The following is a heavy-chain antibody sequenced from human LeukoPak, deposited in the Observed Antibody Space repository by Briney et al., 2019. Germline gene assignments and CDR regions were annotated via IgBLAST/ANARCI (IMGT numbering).Heavy chain of an antibody. CDR2: ISSSGSTI. Sequence: PGGSLRLSCAASGFTFSDYYMSWIRQAPGKGLEWVSYISSSGSTIYYADPVKGRFTISRDNAKDSLYLQMNSLRAEDTAVYYCASPAWIQLWDDAFDIWGQGTMVTVSS. CDR3: ASPAWIQLWDDAFDI. V-gene: IGHV3-11*04. D-gene: IGHD5-18*01. CDR1: GFTFSDYY. J-gene: IGHJ3*02.